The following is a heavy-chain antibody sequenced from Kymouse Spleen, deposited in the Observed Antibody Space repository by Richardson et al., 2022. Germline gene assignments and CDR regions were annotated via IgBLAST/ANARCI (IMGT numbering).Heavy chain of an antibody. Sequence: EVQLVESGGGLVQPGGSLRLSCAASGFTFSSYSMNWVRQAPGKGLEWVSYISSSSSTIYYADSVKGRFTISRDNAKNSLYLQMNSLRDEDTAVYYCARDRDSRIAAAGNDYWGQGTLVTVSS. V-gene: IGHV3-48*02. D-gene: IGHD6-13*01. J-gene: IGHJ4*02. CDR1: GFTFSSYS. CDR2: ISSSSSTI. CDR3: ARDRDSRIAAAGNDY.